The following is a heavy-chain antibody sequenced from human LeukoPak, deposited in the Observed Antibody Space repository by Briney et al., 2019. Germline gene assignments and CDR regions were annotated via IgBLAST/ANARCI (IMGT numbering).Heavy chain of an antibody. D-gene: IGHD2-15*01. CDR3: AREIFNPLGYCSGGSCYNWFDP. CDR1: GGTFSSYA. Sequence: ASVKVSCKASGGTFSSYAISWVRQAPGQGLEWMGRIIPIFGTANYAQKFQGRVTITADESTSTAYMELSSLRSEDTAVYYCAREIFNPLGYCSGGSCYNWFDPWGQGTLVTVSS. V-gene: IGHV1-69*13. CDR2: IIPIFGTA. J-gene: IGHJ5*02.